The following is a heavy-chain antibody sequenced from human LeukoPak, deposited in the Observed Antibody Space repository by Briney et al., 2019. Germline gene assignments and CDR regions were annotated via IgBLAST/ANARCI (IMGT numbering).Heavy chain of an antibody. CDR3: ASEQTYYFSLDV. V-gene: IGHV3-73*01. D-gene: IGHD1/OR15-1a*01. CDR1: GFTFSGSA. Sequence: GGSLRLSCAASGFTFSGSAMHWVRLAPGKGLEWVGRIRSKPNKYATGFAASVKGRFTISRDDSKNMAYLQMNSLKIEDTAVYFCASEQTYYFSLDVWGQGTTVTVAS. CDR2: IRSKPNKYAT. J-gene: IGHJ6*02.